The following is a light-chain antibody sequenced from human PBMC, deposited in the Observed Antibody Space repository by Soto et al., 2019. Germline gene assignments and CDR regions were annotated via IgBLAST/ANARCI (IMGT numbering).Light chain of an antibody. V-gene: IGLV2-14*01. Sequence: QSALTQPASVSGSPGQSITISCTGTSSDVGAYNYVSWYQQHPGKAPKLMISEVSNRPSGVSNRFSGSKSANTASLTISGLQAEDEADYYCSSYTSSYTVVFGGGTKLTVL. J-gene: IGLJ2*01. CDR3: SSYTSSYTVV. CDR1: SSDVGAYNY. CDR2: EVS.